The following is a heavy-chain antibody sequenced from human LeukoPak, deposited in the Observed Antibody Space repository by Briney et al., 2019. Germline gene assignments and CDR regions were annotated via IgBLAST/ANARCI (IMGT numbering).Heavy chain of an antibody. CDR2: ISSSSSYI. CDR3: ARSSIAAAGTEFDY. CDR1: GFTFSSYS. D-gene: IGHD6-13*01. Sequence: GGSLRLSCAASGFTFSSYSMNWVRQAPGKGLEWVSSISSSSSYIYYADSVKGRFTISRDNAKNSLYLQMNSLRAEGTAVYYCARSSIAAAGTEFDYWGQGTLVTVSS. J-gene: IGHJ4*02. V-gene: IGHV3-21*01.